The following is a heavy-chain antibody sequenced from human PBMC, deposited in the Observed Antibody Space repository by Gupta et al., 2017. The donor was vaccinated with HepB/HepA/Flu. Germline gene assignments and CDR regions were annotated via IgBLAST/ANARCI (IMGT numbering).Heavy chain of an antibody. Sequence: QVQLQESGPGLVKPSQTLSLTCTVSGGSISSGDYYWSWIRQPPGKGLEWIGYIYYSGSTYYNPSLKSRVTISVDTSKNQFSLKLSSVTAADTAVYYCARGGAVFLEASDYYYGMDVWGQGTTVTVSS. D-gene: IGHD3-3*01. CDR1: GGSISSGDYY. J-gene: IGHJ6*02. V-gene: IGHV4-30-4*01. CDR3: ARGGAVFLEASDYYYGMDV. CDR2: IYYSGST.